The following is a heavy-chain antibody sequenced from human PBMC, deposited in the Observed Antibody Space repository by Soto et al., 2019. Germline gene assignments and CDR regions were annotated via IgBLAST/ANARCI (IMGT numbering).Heavy chain of an antibody. CDR2: ISYSGSA. Sequence: SATLALTCIVSGGSINSGNYYWSWIRQHPGKGLEWIGYISYSGSAHYNPSLRSRVFISVDTSRNQFSLKLSSVTAADTAVYYCARRRCTTTTCFDPWGQGTLVTVSS. CDR3: ARRRCTTTTCFDP. D-gene: IGHD2-2*01. CDR1: GGSINSGNYY. J-gene: IGHJ5*02. V-gene: IGHV4-31*03.